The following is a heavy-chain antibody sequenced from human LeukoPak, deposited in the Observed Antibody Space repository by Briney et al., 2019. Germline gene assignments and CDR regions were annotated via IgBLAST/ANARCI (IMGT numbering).Heavy chain of an antibody. V-gene: IGHV4-61*01. CDR3: ATTIPGEYYFDY. CDR1: GGSVSSGSYY. J-gene: IGHJ4*02. D-gene: IGHD3-10*01. CDR2: IYYSGST. Sequence: PSETLSLTCTVSGGSVSSGSYYWSWIRQPPGKGLEWIEYIYYSGSTNYNPSLKSRVTISVDTSKNQFSLKLSSVTAADTAVYYCATTIPGEYYFDYWGQGTLVTVTS.